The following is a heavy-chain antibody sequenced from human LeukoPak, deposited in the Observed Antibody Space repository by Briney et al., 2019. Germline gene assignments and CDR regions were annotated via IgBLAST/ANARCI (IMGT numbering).Heavy chain of an antibody. J-gene: IGHJ3*02. Sequence: GGSLRLSCAATGFTFSSYWMHWVRQVLGKGLVWVSRINSDGSSTSYADSVKGRFTISRDNAKNTLYVQMNSLRAEDTAVYYCSTGSGHAFDIWGRGTMVTVSS. CDR2: INSDGSST. CDR1: GFTFSSYW. CDR3: STGSGHAFDI. D-gene: IGHD3-10*01. V-gene: IGHV3-74*01.